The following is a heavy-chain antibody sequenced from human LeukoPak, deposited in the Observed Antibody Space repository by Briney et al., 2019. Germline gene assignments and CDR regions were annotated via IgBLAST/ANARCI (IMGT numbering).Heavy chain of an antibody. CDR2: IYYSGGT. Sequence: PSQTLSLTCTVSGGSISSGGYYWSWIRQHPGKGLEWIGYIYYSGGTYYNPSLKSRVTISVDTSKNQFSLKLSSVTAADTAVYYCARGQYYYDSSGYSDYWGQGTLVTVSS. CDR3: ARGQYYYDSSGYSDY. J-gene: IGHJ4*02. V-gene: IGHV4-31*03. D-gene: IGHD3-22*01. CDR1: GGSISSGGYY.